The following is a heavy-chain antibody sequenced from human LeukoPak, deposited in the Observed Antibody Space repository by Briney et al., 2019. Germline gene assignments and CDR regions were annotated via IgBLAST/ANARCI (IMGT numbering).Heavy chain of an antibody. CDR3: AREVKKYSSSQNWFDP. CDR1: GFNFSSYW. V-gene: IGHV3-7*01. D-gene: IGHD6-6*01. J-gene: IGHJ5*02. CDR2: IKQDGSEK. Sequence: GGSLRLSCAASGFNFSSYWMSWVRQAPGKGLEWVANIKQDGSEKYYVDSVKGRFTISRDNAKNSLYLQMNSLRAEDTAVYYCAREVKKYSSSQNWFDPWGQGTLVTVSS.